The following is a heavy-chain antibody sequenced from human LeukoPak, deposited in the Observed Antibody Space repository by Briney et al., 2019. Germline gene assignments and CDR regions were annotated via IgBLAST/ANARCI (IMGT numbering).Heavy chain of an antibody. CDR3: AKAAGFLPSSGWDY. D-gene: IGHD6-19*01. CDR1: GFTFSSYA. CDR2: ISGSGGST. Sequence: GGSLRLSCAASGFTFSSYAMSWVRQAPGKGQEWVSAISGSGGSTYYADSVKGRFTISRDNSKNTLYLQMNSLRAEDTAVYYCAKAAGFLPSSGWDYWGQGTLVTVSS. J-gene: IGHJ4*02. V-gene: IGHV3-23*01.